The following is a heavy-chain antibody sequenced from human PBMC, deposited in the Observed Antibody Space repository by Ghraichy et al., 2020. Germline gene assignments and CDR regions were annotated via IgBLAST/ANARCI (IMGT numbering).Heavy chain of an antibody. Sequence: ASVKVSCKASGYPFTTYGISWVRQAPGQGLEWMAWISTYHSKTDYAQKFQGRLTLITDTSTSTVYMELRSLTFDDTAVYYCARDDGVTRVSELDPWGQGTLVTVSS. D-gene: IGHD2-2*01. CDR2: ISTYHSKT. V-gene: IGHV1-18*01. CDR3: ARDDGVTRVSELDP. CDR1: GYPFTTYG. J-gene: IGHJ5*02.